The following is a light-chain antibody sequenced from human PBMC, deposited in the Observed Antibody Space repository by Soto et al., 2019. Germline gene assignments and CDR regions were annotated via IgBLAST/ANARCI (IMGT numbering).Light chain of an antibody. V-gene: IGKV1-33*01. Sequence: EIQMTQSTSSLSASVGDGVTITCRASQSISSYLNWYQQKPGKAPKLLIYDASNLETGVPSRFSGSGSGTDFTFTISSLQPEDIATYYCQQYDNLPRTFGQGTKVDI. J-gene: IGKJ1*01. CDR1: QSISSY. CDR3: QQYDNLPRT. CDR2: DAS.